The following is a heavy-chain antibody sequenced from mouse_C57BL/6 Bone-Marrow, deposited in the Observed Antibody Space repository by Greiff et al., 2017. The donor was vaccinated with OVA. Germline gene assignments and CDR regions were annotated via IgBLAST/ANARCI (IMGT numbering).Heavy chain of an antibody. CDR3: ASEGYDYDGGPSWYFDF. CDR2: INPNNGGT. CDR1: GYTFTDYY. J-gene: IGHJ1*03. V-gene: IGHV1-26*01. Sequence: VQLQQSGPELVKPGASVKISCKASGYTFTDYYMNWVKQSHGKSLEWLGDINPNNGGTRYNQKFKGKATLTVDQSSSTAYLELRSLTSEDSAVSYCASEGYDYDGGPSWYFDFWGTGTTVTVSS. D-gene: IGHD2-4*01.